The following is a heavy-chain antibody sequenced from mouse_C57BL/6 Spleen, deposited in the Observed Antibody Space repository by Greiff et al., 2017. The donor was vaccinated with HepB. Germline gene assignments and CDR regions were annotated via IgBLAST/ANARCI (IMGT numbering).Heavy chain of an antibody. CDR1: GYTFTDYN. V-gene: IGHV1-18*01. J-gene: IGHJ3*01. CDR2: INPNNGGT. CDR3: ARRDYQAWFAY. D-gene: IGHD5-5*01. Sequence: VQLQQSGPELVKPGASVKIPCKASGYTFTDYNMDWVKQSHGKSLEWIGDINPNNGGTIYNQKFKGKATLTVDKSSSTAYMELRSLTSEDTAVYYCARRDYQAWFAYWGKGTLVTVSA.